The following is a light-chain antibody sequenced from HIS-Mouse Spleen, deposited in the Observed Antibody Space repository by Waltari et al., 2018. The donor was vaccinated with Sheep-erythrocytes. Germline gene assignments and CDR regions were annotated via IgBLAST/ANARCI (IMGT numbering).Light chain of an antibody. V-gene: IGLV2-11*01. CDR2: DVS. CDR3: CSYAGSYNHV. J-gene: IGLJ1*01. CDR1: SSDVGGYNY. Sequence: QSALTQPRSVSGSPGQSVTISCTGTSSDVGGYNYVSWYQQHPGKAPKLMFYDVSKRPSGIAARFSGSKSGNTASLTISGLQAEDEADYYCCSYAGSYNHVFATGTKVTVL.